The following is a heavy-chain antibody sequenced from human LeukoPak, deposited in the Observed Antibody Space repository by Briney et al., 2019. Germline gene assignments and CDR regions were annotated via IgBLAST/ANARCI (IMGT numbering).Heavy chain of an antibody. CDR3: ASPLRLDEVYDYCPL. V-gene: IGHV1-2*02. CDR2: IKPSSGDT. Sequence: ASVKVSFKASGYTFIANFIHWLRQAPGQGLEWMGWIKPSSGDTNYAPKFQGRVTMTRDTSITTAYMEVSRLSADDTAMYYCASPLRLDEVYDYCPLWGQGTRVTVSS. J-gene: IGHJ4*02. CDR1: GYTFIANF. D-gene: IGHD3-3*01.